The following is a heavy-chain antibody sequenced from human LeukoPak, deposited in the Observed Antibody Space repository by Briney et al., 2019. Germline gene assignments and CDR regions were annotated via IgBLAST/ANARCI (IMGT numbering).Heavy chain of an antibody. D-gene: IGHD3-3*01. J-gene: IGHJ6*02. CDR2: ISRVISTV. Sequence: GGSLRLSCAASGFTFNTYSMNWDRQAPGKGLEWVSFISRVISTVYYADSVKGRFTISRDNAKNSMYLQMNSLRVEDTAVYYCAKDQEGLEWLLWGEVYGMDVWGQGTTVTVSS. CDR1: GFTFNTYS. V-gene: IGHV3-48*01. CDR3: AKDQEGLEWLLWGEVYGMDV.